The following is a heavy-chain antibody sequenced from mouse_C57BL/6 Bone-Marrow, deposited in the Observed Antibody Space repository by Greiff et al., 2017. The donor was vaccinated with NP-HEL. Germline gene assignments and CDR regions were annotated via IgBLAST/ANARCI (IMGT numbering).Heavy chain of an antibody. Sequence: VQLQQSGAELVKPGASVKLSCKASGYTFTEYTIHWVKQRSGQGLEWIGWFYPGSGSIKYNEKFKDKATLTADKSSSTVYMELSRLTSEDSAVYFCARHEVITTVVAPHWYFDVWGTGTTVTVSS. CDR2: FYPGSGSI. CDR3: ARHEVITTVVAPHWYFDV. D-gene: IGHD1-1*01. J-gene: IGHJ1*03. V-gene: IGHV1-62-2*01. CDR1: GYTFTEYT.